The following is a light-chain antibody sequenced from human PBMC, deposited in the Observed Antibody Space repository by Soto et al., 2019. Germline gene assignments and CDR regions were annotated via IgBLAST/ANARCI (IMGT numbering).Light chain of an antibody. CDR2: EVS. V-gene: IGLV2-14*01. Sequence: QSALTQPASVSGSPGQSITISCTGTSSDVGAYNFVSWYQHHPGTAPKLMIYEVSNRPSGASNRFSGSKSGNTASLTVSGLQAEDEATYYCNSYSGSSNFVVFGGGTKLTVL. CDR3: NSYSGSSNFVV. CDR1: SSDVGAYNF. J-gene: IGLJ2*01.